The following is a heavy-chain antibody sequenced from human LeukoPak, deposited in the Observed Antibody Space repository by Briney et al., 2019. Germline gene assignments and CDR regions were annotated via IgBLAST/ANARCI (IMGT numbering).Heavy chain of an antibody. CDR2: INEDGRTT. Sequence: GGSLRLSCAASGSTFSKYWMHWVRQTPGKGLVWVSRINEDGRTTTYADSVKGRFTIFRDNAKNTLYLEMNSLSAEDTALYFCIRDLRGRDDYWGQGTLVTVSS. J-gene: IGHJ4*02. CDR1: GSTFSKYW. D-gene: IGHD5-24*01. V-gene: IGHV3-74*01. CDR3: IRDLRGRDDY.